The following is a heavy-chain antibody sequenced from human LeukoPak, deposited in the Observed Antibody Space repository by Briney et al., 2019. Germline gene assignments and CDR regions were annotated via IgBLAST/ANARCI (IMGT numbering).Heavy chain of an antibody. J-gene: IGHJ2*01. D-gene: IGHD3-10*01. CDR3: ARVTWFGAHWYFDL. V-gene: IGHV3-23*01. CDR1: GFTFSSYA. CDR2: ISGSGDST. Sequence: PGGTLRLSCAASGFTFSSYAMSWVRQAPGKGLEWVAVISGSGDSTYCADSVKGRFTISRDNSKNTLYLQMNSLRAEDTAVYYCARVTWFGAHWYFDLWGRGTLVTVSS.